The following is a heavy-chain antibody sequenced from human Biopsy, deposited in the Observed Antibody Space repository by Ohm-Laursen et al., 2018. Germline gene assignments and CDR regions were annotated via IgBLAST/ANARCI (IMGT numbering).Heavy chain of an antibody. D-gene: IGHD1-20*01. CDR2: INPNNDNT. CDR3: ARGPRGLVAITATAYYFDF. J-gene: IGHJ4*02. Sequence: GASVKVSCQASGYSFTNYYLHWVRQAPGQGLQWMGRINPNNDNTVYAQQFQGRVTMTKDTSTSTVYMDLSSLTFDDSAVYYCARGPRGLVAITATAYYFDFWGQGNLVTVSS. CDR1: GYSFTNYY. V-gene: IGHV1-46*01.